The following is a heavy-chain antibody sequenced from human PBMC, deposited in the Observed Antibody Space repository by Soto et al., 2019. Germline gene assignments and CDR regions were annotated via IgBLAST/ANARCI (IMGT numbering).Heavy chain of an antibody. CDR2: IKQDGSEK. J-gene: IGHJ3*02. V-gene: IGHV3-7*05. Sequence: EVQLVESGGGLVQPGGSLRLSCAASGFTVSSYWMSWVRQAPGKGLEWVANIKQDGSEKYYVDSVKGRFTISRDNAKTSVYLQMNCLRAEDTAVYYCARDYNALRWLRGGAFDIWGQGTMVTVSS. D-gene: IGHD4-17*01. CDR3: ARDYNALRWLRGGAFDI. CDR1: GFTVSSYW.